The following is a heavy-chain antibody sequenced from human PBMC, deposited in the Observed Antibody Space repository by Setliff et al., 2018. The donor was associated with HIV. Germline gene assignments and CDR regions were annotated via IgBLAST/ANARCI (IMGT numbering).Heavy chain of an antibody. J-gene: IGHJ4*02. V-gene: IGHV3-23*01. CDR3: ARGEPTILVVPAAFFDY. CDR1: GFTFSSYA. CDR2: ISGSGGST. D-gene: IGHD2-2*01. Sequence: HPGGSLRLSCEASGFTFSSYAMSWVRQAPGKGLEWVSAISGSGGSTYYADSVRGWFTISRDNSKNTLYLQMNSLRAEDTAVYYCARGEPTILVVPAAFFDYWGQGTLVTVSS.